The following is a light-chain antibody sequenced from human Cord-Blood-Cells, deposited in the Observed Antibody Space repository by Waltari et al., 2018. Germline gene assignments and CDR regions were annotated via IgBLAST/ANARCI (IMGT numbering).Light chain of an antibody. Sequence: DIQMTQSPSSLSASVGDRVTITCRASQSISSYLNWYQQKPGKAPKLLIYAASSLQSGVPSSFSVSGSETDFTLTISSLQPEDFATYYCQQSYSTLFTFGPGTKVDI. V-gene: IGKV1-39*01. CDR2: AAS. CDR1: QSISSY. CDR3: QQSYSTLFT. J-gene: IGKJ3*01.